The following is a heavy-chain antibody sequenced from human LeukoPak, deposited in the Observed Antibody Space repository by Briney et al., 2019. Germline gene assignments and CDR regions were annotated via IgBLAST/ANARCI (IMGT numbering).Heavy chain of an antibody. V-gene: IGHV3-30*03. Sequence: PGRSLRLSCTASKFTFSNYGMQWVRQAPGKGLEWVAVVSSGGNIKYYADSVRGRFTISRDNSKNTLYLQMNSLRAEDTAVYYCARGGSSWLNDAFDIWGQGTMVTVSS. CDR1: KFTFSNYG. CDR2: VSSGGNIK. CDR3: ARGGSSWLNDAFDI. D-gene: IGHD6-13*01. J-gene: IGHJ3*02.